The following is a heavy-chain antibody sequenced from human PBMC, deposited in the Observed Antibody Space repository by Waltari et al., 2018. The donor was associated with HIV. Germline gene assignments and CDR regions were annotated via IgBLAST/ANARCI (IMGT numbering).Heavy chain of an antibody. Sequence: QVQLVQSGAAVKTPGASVQVSCKASGHTFNSYHLHSVRPPPGQGLEWMGIINPRGSTTSYAQKFQGRVTMTKDTSTSTVYMELSSLRSEDTAVYYCAREKSAPRYHIAAAGHNCFDPWGQGTLVTVSS. D-gene: IGHD6-13*01. CDR1: GHTFNSYH. CDR3: AREKSAPRYHIAAAGHNCFDP. V-gene: IGHV1-46*02. J-gene: IGHJ5*02. CDR2: INPRGSTT.